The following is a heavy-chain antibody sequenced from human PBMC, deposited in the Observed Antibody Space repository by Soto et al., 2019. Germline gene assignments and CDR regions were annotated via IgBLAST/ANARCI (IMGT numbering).Heavy chain of an antibody. D-gene: IGHD3-3*01. Sequence: PSETLSLTCTVFGGSISSSSYYWGWIRQPPGKGLEWIGSIYYSGSTYYNPSLKSRVTISVDTSKNQFSLKLSSVTAADTAVYYCARIDFWSGHYYYYMDVWGKGTTVTVSS. J-gene: IGHJ6*03. V-gene: IGHV4-39*01. CDR1: GGSISSSSYY. CDR2: IYYSGST. CDR3: ARIDFWSGHYYYYMDV.